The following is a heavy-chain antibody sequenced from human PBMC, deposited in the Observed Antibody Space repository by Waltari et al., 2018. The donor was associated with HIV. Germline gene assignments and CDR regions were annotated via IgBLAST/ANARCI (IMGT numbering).Heavy chain of an antibody. V-gene: IGHV3-21*02. J-gene: IGHJ4*02. CDR1: GSSFSPYN. Sequence: EVQLVESGGGLVKPGETLRLSCSASGSSFSPYNLHWLRQAPGKGLEWVSSISGSSHFIYYADLVKGRFTISRDNAKNSLYLQMSSLRAEDTAVYYCARGLGSHFDYWGQGTLVTVSS. CDR3: ARGLGSHFDY. CDR2: ISGSSHFI. D-gene: IGHD1-26*01.